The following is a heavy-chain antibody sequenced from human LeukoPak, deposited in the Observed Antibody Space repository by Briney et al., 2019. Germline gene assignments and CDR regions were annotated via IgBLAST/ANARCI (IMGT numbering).Heavy chain of an antibody. Sequence: SETLSLTCTVSGGSINSYYWSWIRQPAGKGLERIGRIYSSGSTNYNPSLKSRVSMSVDTSKNQFSLKLTSVTAADTAVYYCARGGKATVVTMWGQGILVTVSS. J-gene: IGHJ4*02. D-gene: IGHD4-23*01. CDR2: IYSSGST. V-gene: IGHV4-4*07. CDR1: GGSINSYY. CDR3: ARGGKATVVTM.